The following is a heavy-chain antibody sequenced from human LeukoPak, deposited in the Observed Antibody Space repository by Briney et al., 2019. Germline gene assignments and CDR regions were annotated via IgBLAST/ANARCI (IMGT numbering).Heavy chain of an antibody. Sequence: PSETLSLTCAVYGGSFSGYYWSWIRQPPGKGLEWIGEISHSGSTNYNPSLKSRVTISVDTSKNQFSLKLSSVTAADTAVYYCARSVVVVAATPGSQEGVDAFDIWGQGTMVTVSS. CDR1: GGSFSGYY. D-gene: IGHD2-15*01. J-gene: IGHJ3*02. V-gene: IGHV4-34*01. CDR3: ARSVVVVAATPGSQEGVDAFDI. CDR2: ISHSGST.